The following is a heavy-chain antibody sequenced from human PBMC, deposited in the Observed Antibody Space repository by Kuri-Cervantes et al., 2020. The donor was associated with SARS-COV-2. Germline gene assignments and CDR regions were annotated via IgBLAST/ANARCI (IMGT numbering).Heavy chain of an antibody. Sequence: GESLKISCAASGFTFTTYAMTWVRQAPGKGLEWVSIINDAGTTTHYADSVKGRFTISRDNSKNTVYLQMNNLEVEDTAVYFCATGFTSVWFRPLAYWGQGTLVTDSS. V-gene: IGHV3-23*01. CDR3: ATGFTSVWFRPLAY. J-gene: IGHJ4*02. D-gene: IGHD3-10*01. CDR1: GFTFTTYA. CDR2: INDAGTTT.